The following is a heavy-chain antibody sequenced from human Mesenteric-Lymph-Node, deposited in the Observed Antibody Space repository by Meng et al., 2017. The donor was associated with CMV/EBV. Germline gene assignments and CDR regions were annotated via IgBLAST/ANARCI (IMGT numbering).Heavy chain of an antibody. Sequence: GGSLRLSCAASGFTFSSYSMNWVRQAPGKGLEWVSSISSSSSYIYYADSVKGRFTISRDNAKNSLYLQMNSLRAEDTAVYYCARDARYLDTYYYYAMDVWGQGTTVTVSS. CDR3: ARDARYLDTYYYYAMDV. J-gene: IGHJ6*02. CDR1: GFTFSSYS. D-gene: IGHD1-26*01. CDR2: ISSSSSYI. V-gene: IGHV3-21*01.